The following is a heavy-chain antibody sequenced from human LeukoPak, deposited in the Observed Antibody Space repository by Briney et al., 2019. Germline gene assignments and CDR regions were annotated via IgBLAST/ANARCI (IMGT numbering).Heavy chain of an antibody. CDR3: ARQMATIWLLAFDI. Sequence: SETLSLTCTVSGGSISSYYWGWIRQPPGKGLEWIGSIYYSGSTYYNPSFKSRVTISVDTSKNQFSLKLSSVTAADTAVYYCARQMATIWLLAFDIWGQGTMVTVSS. CDR1: GGSISSYY. J-gene: IGHJ3*02. D-gene: IGHD5-24*01. CDR2: IYYSGST. V-gene: IGHV4-39*07.